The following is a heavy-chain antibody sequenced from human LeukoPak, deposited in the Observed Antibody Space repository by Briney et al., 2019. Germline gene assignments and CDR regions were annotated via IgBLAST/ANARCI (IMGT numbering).Heavy chain of an antibody. CDR3: ARDGGVSGYDLLDY. CDR2: INQDGSEK. J-gene: IGHJ4*02. Sequence: SGGSLRLSCAAFGFTFSSFWMTWVRQAPGKGLEWVANINQDGSEKYYVDSAKGRFTISRDNAKNSVYLQMNSLRAEDTAVYYCARDGGVSGYDLLDYWGQGTLVTVSS. V-gene: IGHV3-7*01. D-gene: IGHD5-12*01. CDR1: GFTFSSFW.